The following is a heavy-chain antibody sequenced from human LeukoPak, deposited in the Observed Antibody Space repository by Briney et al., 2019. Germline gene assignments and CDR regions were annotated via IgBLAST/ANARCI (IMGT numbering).Heavy chain of an antibody. Sequence: SETLSLTCAVYGGSFSGYYWSWIRQPPGKGLEWIGYIYYSGSTYYNPSLKSRVTISVDTSKNQFSLKLSSVTAADTAVYYCARDRGGATIFDYWGQGTLVTVSS. CDR2: IYYSGST. D-gene: IGHD3-10*01. CDR1: GGSFSGYY. CDR3: ARDRGGATIFDY. J-gene: IGHJ4*02. V-gene: IGHV4-59*12.